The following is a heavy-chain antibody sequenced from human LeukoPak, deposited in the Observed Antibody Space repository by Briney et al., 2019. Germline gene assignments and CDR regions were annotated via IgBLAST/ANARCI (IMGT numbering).Heavy chain of an antibody. CDR2: ISSSSSYI. CDR3: AREGPAPTWIQLWPTWYFDL. Sequence: GGSLRLSCAASGFTFSSYSMNWVRQAPGKGLEWVSSISSSSSYIYYADSVKGRFTISRDNAKNSLYLQMNSLRAEDTAVYYCAREGPAPTWIQLWPTWYFDLWGRGTLVTVSS. J-gene: IGHJ2*01. D-gene: IGHD5-18*01. CDR1: GFTFSSYS. V-gene: IGHV3-21*01.